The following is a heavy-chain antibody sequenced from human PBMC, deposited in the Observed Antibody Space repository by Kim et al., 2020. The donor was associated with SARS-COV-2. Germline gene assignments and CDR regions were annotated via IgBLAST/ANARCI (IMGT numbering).Heavy chain of an antibody. Sequence: GGSLRLSCGASGFTFSMSAMAWVRQAPGKGLEWVSGISGSGSSTYYADSVKGRFTISRDNSKTTLYLQMNSLRAEDTAVYYCAKEEQQLVKYWGQGTLVTVSS. CDR3: AKEEQQLVKY. CDR1: GFTFSMSA. CDR2: ISGSGSST. V-gene: IGHV3-23*01. D-gene: IGHD6-13*01. J-gene: IGHJ4*02.